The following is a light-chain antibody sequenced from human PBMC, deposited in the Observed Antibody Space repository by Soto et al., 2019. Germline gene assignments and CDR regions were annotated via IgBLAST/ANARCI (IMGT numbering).Light chain of an antibody. CDR2: EVS. CDR1: SSDVGGYSY. Sequence: QSALTQPASVSGSPGQSITISCTGTSSDVGGYSYVSWYQQHPGKTPKLMIYEVSNRPSGVSHRFSGSKSGNTASLTISGLQAEDEAHYYCSSYTSSSTLYVFGTGTKLTVL. CDR3: SSYTSSSTLYV. V-gene: IGLV2-14*01. J-gene: IGLJ1*01.